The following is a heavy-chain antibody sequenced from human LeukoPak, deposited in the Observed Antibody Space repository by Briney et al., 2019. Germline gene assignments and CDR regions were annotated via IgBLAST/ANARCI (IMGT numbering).Heavy chain of an antibody. J-gene: IGHJ4*02. CDR3: AREKKRWLQPRPYFDY. Sequence: SETLSLTCAVSGGSISSGGYSWSWIRQPPGKGLEWVGYIYHSGSTYYNPPLKSRVTISVDTSKNQFSLELSSVTAADTAVYYCAREKKRWLQPRPYFDYWGQGTLVTVSS. CDR2: IYHSGST. V-gene: IGHV4-30-2*01. CDR1: GGSISSGGYS. D-gene: IGHD5-24*01.